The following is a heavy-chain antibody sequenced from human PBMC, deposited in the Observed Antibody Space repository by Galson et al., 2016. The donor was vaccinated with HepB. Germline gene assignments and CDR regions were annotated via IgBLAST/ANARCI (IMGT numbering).Heavy chain of an antibody. CDR3: ARPIHLGRGMDV. Sequence: CAISGDSVYNNGAAWVWIRQSPSRGLEWLGRTYYRSQWNYDYAVSVQSRLFITPDASKNQFSLQSTSVTPEDTAVYYCARPIHLGRGMDVWGHGTTVTVSS. J-gene: IGHJ6*02. D-gene: IGHD5-18*01. CDR1: GDSVYNNGAA. CDR2: TYYRSQWNY. V-gene: IGHV6-1*01.